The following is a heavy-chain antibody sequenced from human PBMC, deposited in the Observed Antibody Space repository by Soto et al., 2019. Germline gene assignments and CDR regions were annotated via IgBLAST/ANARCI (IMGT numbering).Heavy chain of an antibody. CDR1: GDTFTDYY. V-gene: IGHV1-46*01. CDR3: ARGGHVVVVTAALDY. J-gene: IGHJ4*02. D-gene: IGHD2-21*02. CDR2: VNPSGGHT. Sequence: QVQLMQSGAEVKKPGASVKVSCKASGDTFTDYYIHWVRQAPGQGLEWMGTVNPSGGHTTYAQHFLGRVTMTTDTAASTLYMALTSLTSADTAVYYCARGGHVVVVTAALDYWGQGTLVTVSS.